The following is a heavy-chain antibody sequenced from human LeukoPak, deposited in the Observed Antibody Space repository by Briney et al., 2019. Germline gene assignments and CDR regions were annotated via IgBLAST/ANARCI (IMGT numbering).Heavy chain of an antibody. V-gene: IGHV1-18*01. D-gene: IGHD4-23*01. J-gene: IGHJ4*02. CDR2: ISAYNGNT. CDR3: ASPTTTVVYYFDY. CDR1: GYTFTSYG. Sequence: ASVKVSCKASGYTFTSYGISWVRQAPGQGLEWMGWISAYNGNTNYAQKLQGRVTMTTDTSTSTAYMELSSLRSEDTAVYYCASPTTTVVYYFDYWGQGTLVTVSS.